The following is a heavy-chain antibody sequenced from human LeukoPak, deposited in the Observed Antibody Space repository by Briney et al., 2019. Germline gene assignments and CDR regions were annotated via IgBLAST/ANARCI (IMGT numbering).Heavy chain of an antibody. CDR1: GFTFSSYA. J-gene: IGHJ4*02. D-gene: IGHD2-15*01. CDR3: AKADIVVVVAALIDY. CDR2: ISGSGGST. Sequence: GGSLRLSCAASGFTFSSYAMGWVRQAPGKGLEWVSAISGSGGSTYYADSVKGRFTISRDNSKNTLYLQMNSLRAEDTAVYYCAKADIVVVVAALIDYWGQGTLVTVSS. V-gene: IGHV3-23*01.